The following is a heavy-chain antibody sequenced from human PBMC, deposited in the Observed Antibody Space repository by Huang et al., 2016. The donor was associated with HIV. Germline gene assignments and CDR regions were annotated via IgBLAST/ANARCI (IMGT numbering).Heavy chain of an antibody. CDR2: MNPNSGNT. D-gene: IGHD6-6*01. Sequence: QVQLVQSGAEVGTPGASVKVSCEASGYSFARCDINWVRKATGQGLEWRGCMNPNSGNTGDAQKFQGRVTMTRNTSISTAYMELSSLRSEDTAKYFCVRGWYIAALPYFDYWGQGTLVTVSS. CDR3: VRGWYIAALPYFDY. CDR1: GYSFARCD. V-gene: IGHV1-8*01. J-gene: IGHJ4*02.